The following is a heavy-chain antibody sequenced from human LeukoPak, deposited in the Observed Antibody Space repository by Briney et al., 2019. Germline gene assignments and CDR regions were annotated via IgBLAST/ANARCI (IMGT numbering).Heavy chain of an antibody. CDR3: ARDPAGVVVTFYFDY. D-gene: IGHD3-22*01. V-gene: IGHV3-30-3*01. J-gene: IGHJ4*02. Sequence: PGRSLRLSCAASGFTFSSYAMHWVRQAPGKGLEWVAVISYDGSNKYYADSVKGRFTISRDNSKNTLYLQMNSLRAEDTAVYYCARDPAGVVVTFYFDYWGQGTLVTVSS. CDR2: ISYDGSNK. CDR1: GFTFSSYA.